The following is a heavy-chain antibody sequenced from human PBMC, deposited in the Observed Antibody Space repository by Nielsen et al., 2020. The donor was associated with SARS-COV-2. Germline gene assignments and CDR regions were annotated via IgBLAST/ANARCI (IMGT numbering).Heavy chain of an antibody. CDR3: ARDVMTTVTTGWFDP. J-gene: IGHJ5*02. CDR2: ISAYNGNT. V-gene: IGHV1-18*01. D-gene: IGHD4-17*01. CDR1: GYTFTSYR. Sequence: ASVKVSCKASGYTFTSYRISWVRQAPGQGLEGMGWISAYNGNTNYAQKLQGRVTMTTDTSTSTAYMELRSLRSDDTAVYYCARDVMTTVTTGWFDPWGQGTLVTVSS.